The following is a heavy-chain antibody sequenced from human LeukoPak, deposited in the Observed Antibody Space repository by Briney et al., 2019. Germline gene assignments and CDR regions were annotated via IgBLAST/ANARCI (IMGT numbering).Heavy chain of an antibody. CDR2: IYYSGST. V-gene: IGHV4-39*07. D-gene: IGHD5-24*01. CDR1: GGSISSSSYY. J-gene: IGHJ4*02. CDR3: ARGRWLQLMRLDY. Sequence: SETLSLTCTVSGGSISSSSYYWGWIRQPPGKGLEWIGGIYYSGSTYYNPSLKSRVTISVDTSKNQFSLKLSSVTAADTAVYYCARGRWLQLMRLDYWGQGTLVTVSS.